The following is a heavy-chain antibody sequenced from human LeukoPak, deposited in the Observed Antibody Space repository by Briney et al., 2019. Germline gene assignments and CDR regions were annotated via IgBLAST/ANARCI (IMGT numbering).Heavy chain of an antibody. V-gene: IGHV3-11*01. CDR2: ISSSGSTI. J-gene: IGHJ1*01. D-gene: IGHD3-3*01. CDR3: ARESYDFWSGYYFTERYFQH. CDR1: GFTFSDYY. Sequence: GGSLRLSCAASGFTFSDYYMSWIRQAPGKGLEWVSYISSSGSTIYYADSVKGRFTISRDNAKNSLYLQMNSLRAEDTAVYYCARESYDFWSGYYFTERYFQHWGQGTLVTVSS.